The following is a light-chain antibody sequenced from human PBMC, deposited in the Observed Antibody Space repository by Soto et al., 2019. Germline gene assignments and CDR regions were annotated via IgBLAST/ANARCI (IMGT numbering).Light chain of an antibody. CDR3: QQYESSSQT. CDR1: QSVSSNY. V-gene: IGKV3-20*01. Sequence: IVLTQSPDTLSLSPGERATLSCRASQSVSSNYLAWYQQKPGQAPRLLIYGASSRATGIPDRFSGSGSGTDFTLTINSLQPEDSATYYCQQYESSSQTFGQGTKVDI. J-gene: IGKJ1*01. CDR2: GAS.